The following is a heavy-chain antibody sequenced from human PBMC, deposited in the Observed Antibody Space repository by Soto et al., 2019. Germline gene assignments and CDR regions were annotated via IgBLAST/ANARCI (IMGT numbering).Heavy chain of an antibody. Sequence: QVQLVESGGGVVQPGRSLRLSCAASGFTFSSYGMHWVRQAPGKGLEWVAVVLYDGRNKYYADSVKGRFTISRDNSKNTVYLQMNGLRAEDTAVYYCAKAGYYDSSGYYELDYWGQGTLVTVSS. CDR3: AKAGYYDSSGYYELDY. V-gene: IGHV3-30*18. D-gene: IGHD3-22*01. CDR1: GFTFSSYG. CDR2: VLYDGRNK. J-gene: IGHJ4*02.